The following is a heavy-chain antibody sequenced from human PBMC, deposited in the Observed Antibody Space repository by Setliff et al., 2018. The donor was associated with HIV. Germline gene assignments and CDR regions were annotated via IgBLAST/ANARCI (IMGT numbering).Heavy chain of an antibody. Sequence: ASVKVSCKASGYTFTSYGINWVRQAPGQGLELMGWINTNTGNPTYAQGFTGRFVFSLDTSVSTAYLQISSLKAEDTAVYFCARDLKRPNSNFWGGYPIPFDSWGQGTLVTVSS. CDR1: GYTFTSYG. D-gene: IGHD3-3*01. CDR3: ARDLKRPNSNFWGGYPIPFDS. J-gene: IGHJ4*02. V-gene: IGHV7-4-1*02. CDR2: INTNTGNP.